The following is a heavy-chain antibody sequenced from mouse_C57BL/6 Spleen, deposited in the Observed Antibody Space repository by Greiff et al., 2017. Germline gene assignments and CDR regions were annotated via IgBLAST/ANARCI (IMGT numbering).Heavy chain of an antibody. CDR1: GYSFTDYN. CDR2: INPNYGTT. V-gene: IGHV1-39*01. CDR3: AREGLITTVVRGYFDV. D-gene: IGHD1-1*01. Sequence: VQLQQSGPELVKPGASVKISCKASGYSFTDYNMNWVKQSNGKSLEWIGVINPNYGTTSYNQKFKGKATLTVDQSSSTAYMQLNGLTSEDSAVYYCAREGLITTVVRGYFDVWGTGTTVTVSS. J-gene: IGHJ1*03.